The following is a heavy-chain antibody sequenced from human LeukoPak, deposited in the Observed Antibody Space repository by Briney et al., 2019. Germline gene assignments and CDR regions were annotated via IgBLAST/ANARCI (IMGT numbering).Heavy chain of an antibody. D-gene: IGHD5-24*01. CDR3: ATGPQLWRQDGWFDP. Sequence: ASVKVSCKASGYTFTSYDINWVRQATGQGLEWMGWMNPNSGNTGYAQKFQGRVTMTEDTSTDTAYMELSSLRSEDTAVYYCATGPQLWRQDGWFDPWGQGTLVTVSS. CDR1: GYTFTSYD. V-gene: IGHV1-8*01. J-gene: IGHJ5*02. CDR2: MNPNSGNT.